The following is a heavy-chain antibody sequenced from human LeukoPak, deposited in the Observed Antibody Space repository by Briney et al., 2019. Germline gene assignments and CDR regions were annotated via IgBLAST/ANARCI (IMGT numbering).Heavy chain of an antibody. CDR1: GFTFSSYG. D-gene: IGHD5-18*01. Sequence: GGSLRLSCAASGFTFSSYGMHWVRQAPGKGLEWVAVISYDGSNKYYADSVKGRFTISRDNSKNTLYLQMNSLRAEDTAVYYCARDLIGDTAMVPYDYWGQGTLVTVSS. J-gene: IGHJ4*02. CDR2: ISYDGSNK. V-gene: IGHV3-30*03. CDR3: ARDLIGDTAMVPYDY.